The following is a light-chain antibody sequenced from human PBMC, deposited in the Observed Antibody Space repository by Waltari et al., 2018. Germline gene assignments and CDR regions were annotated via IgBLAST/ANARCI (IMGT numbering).Light chain of an antibody. CDR3: MQGLQPPWT. J-gene: IGKJ1*01. CDR1: QIRLQSTGYEY. CDR2: LGC. Sequence: DIMVTQSPLSLPVTPGEPASISCTSTQIRLQSTGYEYLDWYLQDPGQAPQALMYLGCSRASGVPDRLSGSGSGTNFTLKISRVEAEDVGVYYCMQGLQPPWTFGQGTKVEI. V-gene: IGKV2-28*01.